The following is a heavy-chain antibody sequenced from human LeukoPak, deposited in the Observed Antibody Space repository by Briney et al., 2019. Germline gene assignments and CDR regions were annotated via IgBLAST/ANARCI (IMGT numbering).Heavy chain of an antibody. CDR3: ARDGITIFGVVNAFDI. D-gene: IGHD3-3*01. CDR1: GGSISSSYYY. V-gene: IGHV4-61*01. CDR2: IYYSGST. J-gene: IGHJ3*02. Sequence: SETLSLTCTVSGGSISSSYYYWSWIRQPPGKGLEWIGYIYYSGSTNYNPSLKSRVTISVDTSKNQFSLKLSSVTAADTAVYYCARDGITIFGVVNAFDIWGQGTMVTVSS.